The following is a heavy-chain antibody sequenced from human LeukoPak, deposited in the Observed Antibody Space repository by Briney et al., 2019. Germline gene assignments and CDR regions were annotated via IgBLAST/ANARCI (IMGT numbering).Heavy chain of an antibody. Sequence: GGSLRLSCLASGYTFSSYSINWVRQAPGKGLEWVSSISVRSNYIYYADSVRGRFRISRDDARDSLFLEMNSLRPEDTGVYYCARAPSEIGGYYPEYFRHWGQGTLVTVSS. D-gene: IGHD3-22*01. CDR3: ARAPSEIGGYYPEYFRH. J-gene: IGHJ1*01. V-gene: IGHV3-21*01. CDR2: ISVRSNYI. CDR1: GYTFSSYS.